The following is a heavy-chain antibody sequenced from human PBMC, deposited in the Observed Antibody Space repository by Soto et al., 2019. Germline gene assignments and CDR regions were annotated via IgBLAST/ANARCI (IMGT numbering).Heavy chain of an antibody. Sequence: QVQLVQSGAEVRQPASSVKVSCKTSGGTFSSYAISWVRQAPGQGLEWMGGIVPIVDTSTYAQQFQGRVTITADESTSTAYMELSSLRSDDTAIYYCVRVVAIPGYPDNWVQGTLVTVSS. CDR3: VRVVAIPGYPDN. V-gene: IGHV1-69*12. D-gene: IGHD5-12*01. CDR1: GGTFSSYA. J-gene: IGHJ4*02. CDR2: IVPIVDTS.